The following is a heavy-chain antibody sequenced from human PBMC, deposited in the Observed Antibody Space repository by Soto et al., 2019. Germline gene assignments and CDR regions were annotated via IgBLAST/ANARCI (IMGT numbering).Heavy chain of an antibody. CDR1: GYTLASDG. CDR2: ISAYNGNT. J-gene: IGHJ6*02. Sequence: AAVKVSCEAYGYTLASDGISWVRQAPGQVLEWMGWISAYNGNTNYAQKLQGRVTMTTDTSTSTAYMELRSLRSDDTAVYYCERDYFIAAAGISYYYYYGMDVWGQGTTVTVSS. D-gene: IGHD6-13*01. V-gene: IGHV1-18*01. CDR3: ERDYFIAAAGISYYYYYGMDV.